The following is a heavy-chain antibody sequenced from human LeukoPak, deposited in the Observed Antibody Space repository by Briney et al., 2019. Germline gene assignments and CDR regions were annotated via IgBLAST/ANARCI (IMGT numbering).Heavy chain of an antibody. CDR3: AKDRMQQLVFDY. J-gene: IGHJ4*02. V-gene: IGHV3-23*01. CDR2: ISGSGGST. D-gene: IGHD6-13*01. CDR1: GFTFSSYA. Sequence: GGSLRLPCAASGFTFSSYAMSWVRQAPGKGLEWVSAISGSGGSTYYADSVKGRFTISRDNSKNTLYLQMNSLRAEDTAVYYCAKDRMQQLVFDYWGQGTLVTVSS.